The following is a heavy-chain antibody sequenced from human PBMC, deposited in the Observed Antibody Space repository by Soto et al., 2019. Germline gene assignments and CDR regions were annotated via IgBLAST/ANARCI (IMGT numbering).Heavy chain of an antibody. D-gene: IGHD1-7*01. CDR1: GFTFSSYG. CDR2: IWYDGSNK. CDR3: ARVITGTENYYYGMDV. V-gene: IGHV3-33*01. J-gene: IGHJ6*02. Sequence: QVQLVESGGGVVQPGRSLRLSCAASGFTFSSYGMHWVRQAPGKGLEWVAVIWYDGSNKYYADSVKGRFTISRDNSKNTLYLQMNSLRAEDTAVYYCARVITGTENYYYGMDVWGQGTTVTVSS.